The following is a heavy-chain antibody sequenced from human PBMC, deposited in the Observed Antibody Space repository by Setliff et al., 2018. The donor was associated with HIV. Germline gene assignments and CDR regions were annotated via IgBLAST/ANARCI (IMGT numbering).Heavy chain of an antibody. D-gene: IGHD6-13*01. CDR3: CLSDGNGKIDP. Sequence: PGGSLRLSCTTSEFTFGDLAVTWVRQAPGEGLEWVGFIRSKAYGGTAEYAASVNGSFTISRDDSKSIAYLQMNSLKTEDTAVYYCCLSDGNGKIDPWGQGTLVTVSS. V-gene: IGHV3-49*04. J-gene: IGHJ5*02. CDR2: IRSKAYGGTA. CDR1: EFTFGDLA.